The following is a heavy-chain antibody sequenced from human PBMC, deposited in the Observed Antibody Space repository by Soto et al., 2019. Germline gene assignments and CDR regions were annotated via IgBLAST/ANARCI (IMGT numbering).Heavy chain of an antibody. CDR3: ASGLVYYDFWSGYNGGWFEP. CDR2: MNPNSGNT. V-gene: IGHV1-8*01. D-gene: IGHD3-3*01. Sequence: QVQLVQSGAEVKKPGASVKVSCKASGYTFTSYDINWVRQATGQGLEWMGWMNPNSGNTGYAQKSXXRVTITKNTAXXTXYXXLSRLRSEDKPVYYCASGLVYYDFWSGYNGGWFEPWGQGTLVTVSS. CDR1: GYTFTSYD. J-gene: IGHJ5*02.